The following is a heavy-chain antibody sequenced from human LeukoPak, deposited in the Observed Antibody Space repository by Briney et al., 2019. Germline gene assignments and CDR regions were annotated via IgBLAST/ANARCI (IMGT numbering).Heavy chain of an antibody. CDR2: ISSSSSYI. V-gene: IGHV3-21*01. Sequence: GGSLRLSCAASGFTFSSYAMSWVRQAPGKGLEWVSSISSSSSYIYYADSVKGRFTISRDNAKNSLYLQMNSLRAEDTAVYYCAGGVPIFGVVTPSYYYYYMDVWGKGTTVTVSS. CDR3: AGGVPIFGVVTPSYYYYYMDV. CDR1: GFTFSSYA. D-gene: IGHD3-3*01. J-gene: IGHJ6*03.